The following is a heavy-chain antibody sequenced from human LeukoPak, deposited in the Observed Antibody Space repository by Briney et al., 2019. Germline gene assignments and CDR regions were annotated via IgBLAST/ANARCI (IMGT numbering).Heavy chain of an antibody. V-gene: IGHV4-4*07. CDR2: IYTSGST. CDR1: GGSISSYY. Sequence: PSETLSLTCTVSGGSISSYYWSWIRQPAGKGLEWIGRIYTSGSTNYNPSLKSRVTMSVDTSKNQFSLKLSSVTAADTAVYYCASRPYDSSGYYYVRDNWFDPWGQGTLVTVSS. D-gene: IGHD3-22*01. J-gene: IGHJ5*02. CDR3: ASRPYDSSGYYYVRDNWFDP.